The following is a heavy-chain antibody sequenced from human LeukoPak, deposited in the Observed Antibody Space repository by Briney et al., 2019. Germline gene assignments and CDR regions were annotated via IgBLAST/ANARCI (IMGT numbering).Heavy chain of an antibody. CDR1: GFTFSDSY. CDR2: IGPSGNFI. J-gene: IGHJ4*02. CDR3: SRDPRVLDY. Sequence: GGSLRLSCEASGFTFSDSYMSWLRQPPGKGPESISYIGPSGNFINYADSVKGRFTISRDNAKKSLYLQINSLRAEDTAVYYCSRDPRVLDYWGQGTLVTVSS. V-gene: IGHV3-11*01.